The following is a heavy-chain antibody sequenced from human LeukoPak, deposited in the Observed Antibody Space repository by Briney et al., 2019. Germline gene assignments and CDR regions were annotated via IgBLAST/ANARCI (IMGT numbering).Heavy chain of an antibody. V-gene: IGHV5-51*01. J-gene: IGHJ3*01. CDR3: GMSGDRVPLQDDVFDV. Sequence: GESLKISCKVSGYSFTSYCIGWVRQMPGKGLEWMGIIYPGDSGPTYSPSFQGQVTISVDKSINTAYLQWSSLQASDTAMYYCGMSGDRVPLQDDVFDVWGQGSMVTVST. CDR2: IYPGDSGP. CDR1: GYSFTSYC. D-gene: IGHD1-26*01.